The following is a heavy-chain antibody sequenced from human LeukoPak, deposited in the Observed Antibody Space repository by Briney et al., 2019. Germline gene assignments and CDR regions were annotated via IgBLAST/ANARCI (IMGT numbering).Heavy chain of an antibody. CDR1: GFTFSSYA. D-gene: IGHD1-26*01. J-gene: IGHJ3*02. V-gene: IGHV3-30-3*01. CDR3: ARDLSGSYDAFDI. CDR2: ISYDGSNK. Sequence: GRSLRLSCAASGFTFSSYAMHWVRQAPGKGLEWVAVISYDGSNKYYADSVKGRFTISRDNSKNTLYLQMNSLRAEDTAVYYCARDLSGSYDAFDIWGQGTMVTVSS.